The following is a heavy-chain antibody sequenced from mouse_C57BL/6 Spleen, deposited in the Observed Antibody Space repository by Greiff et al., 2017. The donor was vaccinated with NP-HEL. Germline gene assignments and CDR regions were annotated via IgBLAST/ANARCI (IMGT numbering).Heavy chain of an antibody. J-gene: IGHJ4*01. Sequence: VKVVESGPGLVQPSQSLSITCTVSGFSLTSYGVHWVRQSPGKGLEWLGVIWSGGSTDYNAAFISRLSIRQDNSKSQVFFKMNSLQADDTAIYYCARNRNDAMDYWGQGTSVTVSS. V-gene: IGHV2-2*01. CDR3: ARNRNDAMDY. CDR2: IWSGGST. CDR1: GFSLTSYG.